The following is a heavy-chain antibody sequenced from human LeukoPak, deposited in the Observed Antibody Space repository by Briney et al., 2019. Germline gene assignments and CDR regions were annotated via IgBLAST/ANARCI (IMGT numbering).Heavy chain of an antibody. V-gene: IGHV3-48*04. Sequence: HTGGSLRLSCAASGFTFSSYSMNWVRQAPGKGLEWVSYISGNSGTIYYADSVQGRFTISRDNANKSLYLQMNSLRAEDTAMYYCATKDSSGWPRGEYFQHWGQGTLVTVSS. J-gene: IGHJ1*01. CDR2: ISGNSGTI. CDR1: GFTFSSYS. CDR3: ATKDSSGWPRGEYFQH. D-gene: IGHD6-19*01.